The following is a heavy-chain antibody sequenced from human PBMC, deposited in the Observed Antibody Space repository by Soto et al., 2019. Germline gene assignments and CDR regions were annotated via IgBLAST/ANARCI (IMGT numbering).Heavy chain of an antibody. CDR2: SSYDGRET. J-gene: IGHJ4*02. Sequence: GGSLRLSCAASDFDFSSYGIHWVRQAPGKGREWVAASSYDGRETFYADSAKGRFTVPKEMSKNTAFLQMNALRHEDTAVYFCARDSGWPILNFDNWGQGTPVTVSS. CDR1: DFDFSSYG. V-gene: IGHV3-30*03. CDR3: ARDSGWPILNFDN. D-gene: IGHD3-10*01.